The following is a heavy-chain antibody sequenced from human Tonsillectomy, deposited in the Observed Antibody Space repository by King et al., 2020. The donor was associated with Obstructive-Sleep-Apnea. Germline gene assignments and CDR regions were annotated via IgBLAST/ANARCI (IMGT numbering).Heavy chain of an antibody. CDR1: GGSISSYY. D-gene: IGHD1-26*01. Sequence: VQLQESGPGLVKPSETLSLTCTVSGGSISSYYWSWIRQPPGKGLWWIGYIYYSGSTNYNPSLKSRFTISVDTSKNQFSLKLSSVTAADTAVYYCARERGRVGPKDYWGQGTLVTVSS. J-gene: IGHJ4*02. CDR2: IYYSGST. V-gene: IGHV4-59*01. CDR3: ARERGRVGPKDY.